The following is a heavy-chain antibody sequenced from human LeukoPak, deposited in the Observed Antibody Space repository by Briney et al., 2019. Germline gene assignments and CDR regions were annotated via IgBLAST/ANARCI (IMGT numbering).Heavy chain of an antibody. CDR1: GFTFSSYW. CDR3: ARLAPGLDY. D-gene: IGHD2-2*01. J-gene: IGHJ4*02. V-gene: IGHV3-74*01. CDR2: NNSDGSST. Sequence: GGSLRLSCAASGFTFSSYWTHCARPAPGKALVWVSRNNSDGSSTNYADSVKGRFTISRENAKNTLYLQMNSLRAEDTAVYYCARLAPGLDYWGQGTLVTVSS.